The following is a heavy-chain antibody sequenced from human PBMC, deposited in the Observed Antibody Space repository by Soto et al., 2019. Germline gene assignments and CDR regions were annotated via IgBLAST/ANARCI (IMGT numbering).Heavy chain of an antibody. CDR1: GGTFSSYA. D-gene: IGHD3-3*01. J-gene: IGHJ6*02. V-gene: IGHV1-69*13. CDR2: IIPIFGTA. CDR3: AGNFWSGYHFIRTVLYYYYGMDV. Sequence: SVKVSCKASGGTFSSYAISWVRQAPGQGLEWMGGIIPIFGTANYAQKFQGRVTITADESTSTAYMELSSLRSEDTAVYHCAGNFWSGYHFIRTVLYYYYGMDVWGQGTTVTVSS.